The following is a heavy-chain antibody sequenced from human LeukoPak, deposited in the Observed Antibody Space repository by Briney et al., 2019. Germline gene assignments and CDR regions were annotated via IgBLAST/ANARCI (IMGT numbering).Heavy chain of an antibody. Sequence: SETLSLTCTVSGGSITNTNYWAWIRQPPGEGLEWIGSVYHSGITYYTPSLKSRVSISVDTSKNQFSLKVTSVTAADTAVYYCAREWQYQFDYWGQGNLVTVSS. V-gene: IGHV4-39*07. CDR3: AREWQYQFDY. J-gene: IGHJ4*02. D-gene: IGHD4-11*01. CDR1: GGSITNTNY. CDR2: VYHSGIT.